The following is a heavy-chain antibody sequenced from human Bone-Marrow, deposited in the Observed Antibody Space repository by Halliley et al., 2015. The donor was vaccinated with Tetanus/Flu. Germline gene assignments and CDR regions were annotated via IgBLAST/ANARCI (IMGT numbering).Heavy chain of an antibody. CDR2: ISSTGDS. V-gene: IGHV4-59*08. D-gene: IGHD3-9*01. CDR3: ARRRYNSNGDTFDV. Sequence: WIGYISSTGDSDYNPPLKSRVTISVDKSKTQFSLNVSFATAADTAVYHCARRRYNSNGDTFDVWGQGTMVTVSS. J-gene: IGHJ3*01.